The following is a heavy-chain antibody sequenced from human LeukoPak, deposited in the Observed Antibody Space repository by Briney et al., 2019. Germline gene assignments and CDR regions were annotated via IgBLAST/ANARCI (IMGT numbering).Heavy chain of an antibody. V-gene: IGHV3-30*03. CDR2: ISYDGSNK. CDR3: AQGGSEIYYFYHGMDV. D-gene: IGHD3-10*01. CDR1: GLSLNSYA. Sequence: GRSLRLSCAASGLSLNSYAIHWVRQAPGKGLEWVTAISYDGSNKHYADSVRGRFTIFRDNSKNTLYLQMNSLRSDDTAVYYCAQGGSEIYYFYHGMDVWGRGTTVTVSS. J-gene: IGHJ6*02.